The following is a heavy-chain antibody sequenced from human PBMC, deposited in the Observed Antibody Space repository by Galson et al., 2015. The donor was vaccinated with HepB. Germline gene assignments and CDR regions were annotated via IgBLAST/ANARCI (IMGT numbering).Heavy chain of an antibody. J-gene: IGHJ3*02. CDR3: ARTIFGVVSDGFDI. V-gene: IGHV1-3*01. D-gene: IGHD3-3*01. Sequence: SVKVSCKASGYTFTSYAIHWVRQAPGQRLEWMGWINAGNGDTKYSQQFQGRVTITRDTSATTAYMELSSLTSEDTAVFYCARTIFGVVSDGFDIWGQGTMVTVS. CDR1: GYTFTSYA. CDR2: INAGNGDT.